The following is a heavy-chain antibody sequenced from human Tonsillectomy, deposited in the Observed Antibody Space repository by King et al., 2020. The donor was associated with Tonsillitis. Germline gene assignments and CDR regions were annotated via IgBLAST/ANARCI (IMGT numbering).Heavy chain of an antibody. Sequence: VQLVESGGGVVQPGRSLRLCCAGSGFTFSSYAMHWVRQAPGKGLEWVAVISYDGTNKYYADSVKGRFTIPRDNSKNTLYLQMNSLRGEDTAVYYCARERYFSSSGYFDYWGQGTLVTVSS. V-gene: IGHV3-30*01. CDR2: ISYDGTNK. D-gene: IGHD6-6*01. CDR3: ARERYFSSSGYFDY. CDR1: GFTFSSYA. J-gene: IGHJ4*02.